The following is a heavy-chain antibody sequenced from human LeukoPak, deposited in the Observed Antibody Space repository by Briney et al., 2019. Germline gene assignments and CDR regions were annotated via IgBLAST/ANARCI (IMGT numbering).Heavy chain of an antibody. J-gene: IGHJ4*02. Sequence: PGGSLRLSCAASGFTFSSYEMNWVRQAPGKGLEWVSYISSSGFTTHYADSVKGRFTISRDNAKNSLYLQMNSLRAEDTAVYYCARDRPGASDVLFDFWGQGALVTISS. CDR1: GFTFSSYE. CDR3: ARDRPGASDVLFDF. V-gene: IGHV3-48*03. D-gene: IGHD6-6*01. CDR2: ISSSGFTT.